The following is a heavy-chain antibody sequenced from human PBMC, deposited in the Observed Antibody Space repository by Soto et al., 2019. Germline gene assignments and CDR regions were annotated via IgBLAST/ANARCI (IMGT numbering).Heavy chain of an antibody. D-gene: IGHD6-13*01. CDR1: GGSIRSGGYF. CDR2: IYYRGGT. J-gene: IGHJ4*02. Sequence: VQLQESGPGLVKPSQTLSLTCTVSGGSIRSGGYFWSWVRQQPGKGLEWIGHIYYRGGTSYNPSLESRVAMSADTSKNEFTLKVNSVTAADTAIYYCARFAKEENPKLESWYAFDFWGRGTLVTVSS. V-gene: IGHV4-31*03. CDR3: ARFAKEENPKLESWYAFDF.